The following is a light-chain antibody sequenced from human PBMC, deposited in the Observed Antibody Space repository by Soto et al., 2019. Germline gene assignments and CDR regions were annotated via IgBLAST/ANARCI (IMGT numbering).Light chain of an antibody. V-gene: IGLV1-51*02. CDR2: ENN. J-gene: IGLJ1*01. CDR3: GTWDNSLSAGV. Sequence: QSALTQPPSVSAAPGQKVTISCSGSSSNIGNNYVSWYQQLPGTAPKLLIYENNKRPSGIPDRFSGSKSGTSATLGITGHQTGDEADYYCGTWDNSLSAGVFGTGTKVTVL. CDR1: SSNIGNNY.